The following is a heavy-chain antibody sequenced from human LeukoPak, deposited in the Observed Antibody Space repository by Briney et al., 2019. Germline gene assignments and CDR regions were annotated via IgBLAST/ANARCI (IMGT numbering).Heavy chain of an antibody. J-gene: IGHJ3*02. CDR3: ASKSERFLETGAFDI. D-gene: IGHD3-3*01. CDR2: IYYSGST. V-gene: IGHV4-59*01. Sequence: SETLSLTCTVSGGSISSYYWSWIRQPPGKGLEWIGYIYYSGSTNYNPSPESRVTISVDTSKNQFSLRLSSVTAADTAVYFCASKSERFLETGAFDIWGQGTMVTVSS. CDR1: GGSISSYY.